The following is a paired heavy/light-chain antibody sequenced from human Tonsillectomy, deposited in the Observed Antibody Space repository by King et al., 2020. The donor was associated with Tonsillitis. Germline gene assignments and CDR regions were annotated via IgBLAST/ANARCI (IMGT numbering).Light chain of an antibody. V-gene: IGKV1-9*01. CDR2: AAS. J-gene: IGKJ3*01. Sequence: DIQLTQSPSFLSASVGDRVTITCRASQDISNYLAWYQQKPGKAPKLLIYAASTLRGGVPSRFSGSGSETEFTLTISSLQPEDFATYYCQQINSYSFTFGPGTKVDI. CDR1: QDISNY. CDR3: QQINSYSFT.
Heavy chain of an antibody. V-gene: IGHV1-24*01. CDR2: RDPEDGET. Sequence: VEVVQSGAEVKKPGTSVKVSCEVSEYTLSELPMHWVRQAPGKGLEWMGSRDPEDGETIYAQNFQGRVTMTEDTSTNTAYMELASLTTEDTAVYYCATESPLSIFGLVSYSRAFEIWGQGTIVTVSS. D-gene: IGHD3-3*01. CDR3: ATESPLSIFGLVSYSRAFEI. J-gene: IGHJ3*02. CDR1: EYTLSELP.